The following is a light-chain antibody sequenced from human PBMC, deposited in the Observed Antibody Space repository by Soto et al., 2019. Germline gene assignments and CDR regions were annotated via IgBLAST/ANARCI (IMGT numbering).Light chain of an antibody. CDR3: SSYTITTALV. J-gene: IGLJ1*01. CDR1: SSDVGGYNF. Sequence: QSALTQPASVSRSPGQSITISCTGTSSDVGGYNFVSWYQQHPGKAPKLMISEVSNRPSGVSNRFSGSKSGNTASLTISGLQTEDEADYYCSSYTITTALVFGSGTKVTVL. V-gene: IGLV2-14*01. CDR2: EVS.